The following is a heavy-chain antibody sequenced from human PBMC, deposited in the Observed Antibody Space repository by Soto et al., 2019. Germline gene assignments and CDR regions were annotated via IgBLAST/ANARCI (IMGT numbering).Heavy chain of an antibody. Sequence: VQLVESGGGLVKPGGSLRLSCAASGFTFSSYGMHWVRQAPGKGLEWVAVIWYDGSNKYYADSVKGRFTISRDNSKNTLYLQMNSLRAEDTAVYYCARDGHTVAVDYWGQGTLVTVSS. CDR2: IWYDGSNK. CDR1: GFTFSSYG. V-gene: IGHV3-33*01. CDR3: ARDGHTVAVDY. J-gene: IGHJ4*02.